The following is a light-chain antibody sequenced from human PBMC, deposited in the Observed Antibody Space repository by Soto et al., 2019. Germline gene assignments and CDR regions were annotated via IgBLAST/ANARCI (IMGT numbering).Light chain of an antibody. Sequence: QSALTQPASVSGSTGQSITISCTGTSGDIGSYNHVSWYQQHPGKAPTLMILDVDNRPSGFSNRFSGSKSGDTASLGISGLQAEDEADYYCCSYTSGSTLYVCGTGTKLTVL. J-gene: IGLJ1*01. CDR2: DVD. V-gene: IGLV2-14*03. CDR1: SGDIGSYNH. CDR3: CSYTSGSTLYV.